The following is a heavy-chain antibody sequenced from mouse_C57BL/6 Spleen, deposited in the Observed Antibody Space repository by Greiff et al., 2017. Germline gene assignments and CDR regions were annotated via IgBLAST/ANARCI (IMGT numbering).Heavy chain of an antibody. V-gene: IGHV1-82*01. CDR2: IYPGDGDT. J-gene: IGHJ1*03. D-gene: IGHD2-4*01. CDR3: ANDYPWYFDV. Sequence: VKLMESGPELVKPGASVKISCKASGYAFSSSWMNWVKQRPGKGLEWIGRIYPGDGDTNYNGKFKGKATLTADKSSSTAYMQLSSLTSEDSAVYFCANDYPWYFDVWGTGTTVTVSS. CDR1: GYAFSSSW.